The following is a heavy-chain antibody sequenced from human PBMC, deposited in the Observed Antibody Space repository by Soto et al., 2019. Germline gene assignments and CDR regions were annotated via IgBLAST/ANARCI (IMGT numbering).Heavy chain of an antibody. Sequence: QVKLVQSGAEVKKPGASVKVSCKASGYTFTSYAMHWVRQAPGQRLEWMGWINAGNGNTKYSQKFQGRVTNTRDTSARTAYMELSSLRSEDTGVYCCAGADIPVGTMIAGMDVWGQGTTVTVSS. V-gene: IGHV1-3*01. CDR2: INAGNGNT. D-gene: IGHD3-22*01. CDR3: AGADIPVGTMIAGMDV. CDR1: GYTFTSYA. J-gene: IGHJ6*02.